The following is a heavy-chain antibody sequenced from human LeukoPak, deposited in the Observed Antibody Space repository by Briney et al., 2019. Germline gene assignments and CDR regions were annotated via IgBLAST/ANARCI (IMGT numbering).Heavy chain of an antibody. D-gene: IGHD3-10*01. CDR1: GYTFTSYD. J-gene: IGHJ6*02. Sequence: GASVKVSCKASGYTFTSYDINWVRQATGQGLEWMGWMNPNSGNTGYAQKFQGRVTMTRNTSISTAYMELSSLRSEDTAVYYCARAPARVRGTARYYGTDVWGQGTTVTVSS. CDR2: MNPNSGNT. V-gene: IGHV1-8*01. CDR3: ARAPARVRGTARYYGTDV.